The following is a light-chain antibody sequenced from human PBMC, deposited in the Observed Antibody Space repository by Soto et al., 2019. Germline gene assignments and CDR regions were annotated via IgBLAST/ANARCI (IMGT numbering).Light chain of an antibody. CDR1: QGISSY. Sequence: DIQMTQSPSSVSASVGDRVTITCRASQGISSYLAWYQQKPGKAPKLLIYAASSLQSGVPSRFSGSGSGTDFTLTISSLQPEDFATYYCQQANSFPFTFGGGTKVDIK. CDR3: QQANSFPFT. V-gene: IGKV1-12*02. J-gene: IGKJ4*01. CDR2: AAS.